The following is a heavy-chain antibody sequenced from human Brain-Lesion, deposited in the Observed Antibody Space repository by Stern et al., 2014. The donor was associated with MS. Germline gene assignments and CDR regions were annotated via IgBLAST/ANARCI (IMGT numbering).Heavy chain of an antibody. Sequence: QVQLQESGPGLVKPSQTLSLSCTVSGGSISSGGYYWSWIRQPAGKGLEWIGRIFNSGSTSYNPSLKIRVTISIDTSKNQFSLRLNPMTAADTAVYYCARGRVVPGFQYYATDVWGQGTTVIVSS. V-gene: IGHV4-61*02. CDR3: ARGRVVPGFQYYATDV. CDR2: IFNSGST. D-gene: IGHD2-2*01. CDR1: GGSISSGGYY. J-gene: IGHJ6*02.